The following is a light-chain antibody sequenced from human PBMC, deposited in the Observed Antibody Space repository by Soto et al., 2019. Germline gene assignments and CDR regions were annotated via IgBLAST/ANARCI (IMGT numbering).Light chain of an antibody. J-gene: IGKJ5*01. CDR1: QSVRTY. Sequence: EIVMTQSPGTLSVSPGGKATLSCTASQSVRTYLAWYQVKPGQAPRLLIYDASWRASGVPARFSGSGSGREFTLTISSLQPEDFALYYCQQRNTWPPITFGQGTRLEIK. V-gene: IGKV3-11*02. CDR3: QQRNTWPPIT. CDR2: DAS.